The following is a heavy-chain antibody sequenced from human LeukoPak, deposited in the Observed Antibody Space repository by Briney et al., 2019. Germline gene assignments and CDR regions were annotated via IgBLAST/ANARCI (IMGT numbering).Heavy chain of an antibody. CDR1: GGSISSGGYY. Sequence: SETLSLTCTVSGGSISSGGYYWSWIRQHPGKGLEWIGYNYYSGSTYYKPSLKSRVTISVDTSKNQFSLKLSSVTAADTAVYYCARTYMTSARFDPWGQGTLVTVSS. CDR2: NYYSGST. V-gene: IGHV4-31*03. D-gene: IGHD2-21*02. CDR3: ARTYMTSARFDP. J-gene: IGHJ5*02.